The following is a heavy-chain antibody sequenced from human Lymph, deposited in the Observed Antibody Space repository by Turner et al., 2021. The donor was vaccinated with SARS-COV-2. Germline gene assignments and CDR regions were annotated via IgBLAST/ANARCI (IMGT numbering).Heavy chain of an antibody. V-gene: IGHV3-23*01. CDR1: GFTFSSYA. J-gene: IGHJ4*02. CDR3: AKGVRGAMIVVVIPYFDY. D-gene: IGHD3-22*01. Sequence: EVQLLESGGGLVQPGGSLRLSSAASGFTFSSYAMSWVRQAPGKGLEGVSAISGSGGDTYYADSVKGRFTISRDNSKNTLYLQMNSLRAEDTAVYYCAKGVRGAMIVVVIPYFDYWGQGTLVTVSS. CDR2: ISGSGGDT.